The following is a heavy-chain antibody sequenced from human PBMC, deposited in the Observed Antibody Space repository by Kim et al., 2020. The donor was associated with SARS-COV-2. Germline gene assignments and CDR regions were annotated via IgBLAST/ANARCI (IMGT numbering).Heavy chain of an antibody. CDR2: RDT. J-gene: IGHJ4*02. CDR3: ARGHLEFVY. V-gene: IGHV3-11*03. D-gene: IGHD1-1*01. Sequence: RDTNYADSVKGRFTISRDNSRNSLYLQMNSLRDEDTAMYYCARGHLEFVYWGQGTLVTVSS.